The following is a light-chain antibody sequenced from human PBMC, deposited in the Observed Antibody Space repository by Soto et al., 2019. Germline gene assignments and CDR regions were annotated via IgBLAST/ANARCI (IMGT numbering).Light chain of an antibody. CDR3: QQYNNGPPWT. V-gene: IGKV3-15*01. CDR1: QSVSNK. Sequence: EIVLTQPPATLSVSPGERATLSCRASQSVSNKLAWYQHKPGQAPRLLISGSSTRATDIPARFSGSGSGTEFTLTITSLQSEDFAIYYCQQYNNGPPWTFGQGTKVDIK. CDR2: GSS. J-gene: IGKJ1*01.